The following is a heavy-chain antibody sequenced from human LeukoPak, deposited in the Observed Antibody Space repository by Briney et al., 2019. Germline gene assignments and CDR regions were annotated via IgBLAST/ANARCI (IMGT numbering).Heavy chain of an antibody. Sequence: PGGSLRLSCAASGFTFSIHWMHWVRQAPEKGLVGGAHINSDGSGTYSAASVKGRFTISRDNAKNPLYLQMHSLTAEDTAVYYCVRGALRDCSYTSCSRGNWFDPWGQGTLVTVSS. D-gene: IGHD2-2*01. CDR3: VRGALRDCSYTSCSRGNWFDP. CDR1: GFTFSIHW. V-gene: IGHV3-74*01. J-gene: IGHJ5*02. CDR2: INSDGSGT.